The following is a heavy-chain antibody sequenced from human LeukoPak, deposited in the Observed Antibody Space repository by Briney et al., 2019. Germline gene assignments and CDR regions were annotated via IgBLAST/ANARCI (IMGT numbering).Heavy chain of an antibody. J-gene: IGHJ4*02. CDR3: ARDERSIQFNY. CDR1: GFTFSNYG. CDR2: IVVSGVTT. V-gene: IGHV3-23*01. Sequence: GGSLRLSCVASGFTFSNYGMNWVRQAPGKGLEWVSGIVVSGVTTYYADSVKGRFTISRDNSKSTLYLQLNSLRAEDTAIYYCARDERSIQFNYWGQGTLVTVSS. D-gene: IGHD2-21*01.